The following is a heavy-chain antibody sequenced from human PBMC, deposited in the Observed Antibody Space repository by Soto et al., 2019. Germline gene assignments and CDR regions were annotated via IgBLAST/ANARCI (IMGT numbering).Heavy chain of an antibody. Sequence: SETLSLTCAVSGGSISSGGYSWSWIRQPPGKGLEWIGYIYHSGSTYYNPSLKSRVTISVDRSKNQFSLKLSSVTAADTAVYYCARGKAGWLRLWGQRTLVTVSS. CDR2: IYHSGST. D-gene: IGHD5-12*01. V-gene: IGHV4-30-2*01. CDR3: ARGKAGWLRL. J-gene: IGHJ4*02. CDR1: GGSISSGGYS.